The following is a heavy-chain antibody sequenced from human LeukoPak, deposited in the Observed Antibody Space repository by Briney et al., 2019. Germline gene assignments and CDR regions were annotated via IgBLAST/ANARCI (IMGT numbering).Heavy chain of an antibody. D-gene: IGHD2-2*01. CDR2: IYYSGST. V-gene: IGHV4-39*01. CDR1: GGSISSSSYY. CDR3: ATYCSSTSCPHRRAFDI. Sequence: SQTLSLTCTVSGGSISSSSYYWGWIRQPPGKGLEWIGTIYYSGSTYYNPSLKSRVTISVDTSNDQFSLKLSSVTAADTAVYYCATYCSSTSCPHRRAFDICGQGTMVTVSS. J-gene: IGHJ3*02.